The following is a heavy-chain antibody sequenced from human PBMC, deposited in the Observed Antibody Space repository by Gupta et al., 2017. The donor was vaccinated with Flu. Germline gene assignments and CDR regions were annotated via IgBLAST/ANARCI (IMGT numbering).Heavy chain of an antibody. V-gene: IGHV1-2*06. CDR1: YTFTDYF. Sequence: YTFTDYFWHRVRQARGQGLEWMGRINPNSGAANYADQYEDRFTMTRDKSTSTVYMELSGLRLDDTAVYYCARENQLLPGYYSSMDVWGKGTTVPVS. CDR3: ARENQLLPGYYSSMDV. D-gene: IGHD2-2*01. J-gene: IGHJ6*03. CDR2: INPNSGAA.